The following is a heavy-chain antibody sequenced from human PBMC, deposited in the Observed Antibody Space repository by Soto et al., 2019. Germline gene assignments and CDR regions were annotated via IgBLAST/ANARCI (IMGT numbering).Heavy chain of an antibody. Sequence: PAVSLRLSCAASGFTFNIFPMTWVRQAPGKGLEWVSGIAGSGGNTYHADSVKGRFTISRDNSKNTVYLQMDSLRVEDTAVYYCANSYYYDSSGYYPFEYWGQGALVTVSS. V-gene: IGHV3-23*01. CDR1: GFTFNIFP. CDR2: IAGSGGNT. CDR3: ANSYYYDSSGYYPFEY. D-gene: IGHD3-22*01. J-gene: IGHJ4*02.